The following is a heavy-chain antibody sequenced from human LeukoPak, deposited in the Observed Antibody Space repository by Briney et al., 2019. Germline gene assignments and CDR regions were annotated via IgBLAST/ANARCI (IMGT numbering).Heavy chain of an antibody. Sequence: ASVKVSCKASGYTFTGYYMHRVRQAPGQGLEWMGWINPNSGGTNYAQKFQGRVTMTRDTSISTAYMELSRLRSDDTAVYYCAKPGIAAAGTTDYWGQGTLVTVSS. CDR1: GYTFTGYY. CDR2: INPNSGGT. V-gene: IGHV1-2*02. CDR3: AKPGIAAAGTTDY. J-gene: IGHJ4*02. D-gene: IGHD6-13*01.